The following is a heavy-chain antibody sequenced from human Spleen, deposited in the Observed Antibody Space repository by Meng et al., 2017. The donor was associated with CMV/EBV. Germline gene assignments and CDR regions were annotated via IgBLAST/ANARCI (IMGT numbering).Heavy chain of an antibody. J-gene: IGHJ6*02. CDR2: IYSGGSST. CDR3: AKVETAMGHYYYAMDV. V-gene: IGHV3-23*03. Sequence: SCKASGGTYSSYAFSWVRQAPGQGLEWVSVIYSGGSSTYYADSVKGRFTISRDNSKNTLYLQMNSLRAEDTAVYYCAKVETAMGHYYYAMDVWGQGTTVTVSS. D-gene: IGHD5-18*01. CDR1: GGTYSSYA.